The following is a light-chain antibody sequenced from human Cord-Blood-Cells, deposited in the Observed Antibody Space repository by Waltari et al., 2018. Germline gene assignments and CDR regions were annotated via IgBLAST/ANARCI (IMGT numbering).Light chain of an antibody. CDR2: DVS. V-gene: IGLV2-14*01. CDR3: SSYTSSSTLV. J-gene: IGLJ2*01. Sequence: QSALTQPASVSGSPGQSITISGTGTSRDLGGFNYVSWYQPHPGNAPKLMIYDVSNRPSGVSNRFSGSKSGNTASLTISGLQAEDEADYYCSSYTSSSTLVFGGGTKLTVL. CDR1: SRDLGGFNY.